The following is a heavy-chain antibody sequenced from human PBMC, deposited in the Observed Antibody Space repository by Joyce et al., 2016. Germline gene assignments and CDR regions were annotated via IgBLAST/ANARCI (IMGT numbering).Heavy chain of an antibody. Sequence: QVQLVQSGAEVKKPGSSVKVSCKASGGTFSSYASSWVRQAPGQGLEWMRGIMPLFGTANYAQKVQGRVTMFADEATNTVYMDVSSLGSEDTAVYYCARAYGGNTPFDLWGRGALVTVSS. D-gene: IGHD4-23*01. CDR3: ARAYGGNTPFDL. V-gene: IGHV1-69*01. CDR1: GGTFSSYA. J-gene: IGHJ2*01. CDR2: IMPLFGTA.